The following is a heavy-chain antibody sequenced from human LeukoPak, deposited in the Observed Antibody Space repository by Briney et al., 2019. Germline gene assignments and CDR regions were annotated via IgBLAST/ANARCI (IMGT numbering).Heavy chain of an antibody. D-gene: IGHD1-26*01. J-gene: IGHJ4*02. V-gene: IGHV3-21*01. CDR1: GFTFSSYS. CDR3: AKEGASTSGFDY. CDR2: ISSSSSYI. Sequence: GGSLRHSCAASGFTFSSYSMNWVRQAPGKGLEWVSSISSSSSYIYYADSVKGRFTISRDNAKNSVYLQMNSLRAEDTAVYYCAKEGASTSGFDYWGRGTLVTVSS.